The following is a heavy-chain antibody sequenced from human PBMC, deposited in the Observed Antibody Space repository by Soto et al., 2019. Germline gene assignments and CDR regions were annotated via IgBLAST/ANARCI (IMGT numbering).Heavy chain of an antibody. V-gene: IGHV3-33*01. CDR2: IWYDGSQK. CDR3: AGERSEATIALGH. J-gene: IGHJ4*02. Sequence: GGSLRLXCAASGFDFSRYGMHWVRQAPGKGLEWVAIIWYDGSQKYYADSVKGRFTVSRDNSKKTMSLEMNSLSAEDTAVYYCAGERSEATIALGHWGQGALVTVSS. CDR1: GFDFSRYG. D-gene: IGHD5-12*01.